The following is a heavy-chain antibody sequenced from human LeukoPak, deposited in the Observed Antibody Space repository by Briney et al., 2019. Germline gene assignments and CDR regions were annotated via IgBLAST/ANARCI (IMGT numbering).Heavy chain of an antibody. Sequence: SETLSLTCAVSGXSITDSYWWTWVRQPPGKGLEWIGEMYHSGGTNYNPSLKGRVTISVDKSKNHFSLKLSSVTAADTAVYYCVSARENYDILTGYYKGGSFDYWGQGTLVTVSS. CDR1: GXSITDSYW. J-gene: IGHJ4*02. V-gene: IGHV4-4*02. D-gene: IGHD3-9*01. CDR2: MYHSGGT. CDR3: VSARENYDILTGYYKGGSFDY.